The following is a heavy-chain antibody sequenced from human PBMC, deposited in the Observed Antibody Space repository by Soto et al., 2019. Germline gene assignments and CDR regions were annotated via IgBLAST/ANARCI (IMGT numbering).Heavy chain of an antibody. D-gene: IGHD6-13*01. CDR1: GGSINSGDYY. CDR3: ARAPKTRIAAAGSPWFDP. J-gene: IGHJ5*02. V-gene: IGHV4-30-4*01. CDR2: IYYSGST. Sequence: SETLSLTCTVSGGSINSGDYYWSWIRQPPGKGLEWIGYIYYSGSTYYNPSLKSRVTISVDTSKNQFSLKLSSVTAADTAVYYCARAPKTRIAAAGSPWFDPWGQGTLVTVSS.